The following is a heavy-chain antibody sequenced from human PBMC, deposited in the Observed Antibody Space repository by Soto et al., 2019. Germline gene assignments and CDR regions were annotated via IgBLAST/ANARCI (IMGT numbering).Heavy chain of an antibody. Sequence: QVQLVQSGAEVKKPGSSVKVSCKASGGTFSSYAFSWVRQGPGQGLEWMGGIIPISGTSNYPQKFQGRVTITADAPTSTVYMELSSLRSEDTAVDYCARETKNDYYFDYWGQGPLVTVSS. CDR2: IIPISGTS. D-gene: IGHD2-21*02. CDR1: GGTFSSYA. CDR3: ARETKNDYYFDY. J-gene: IGHJ4*02. V-gene: IGHV1-69*01.